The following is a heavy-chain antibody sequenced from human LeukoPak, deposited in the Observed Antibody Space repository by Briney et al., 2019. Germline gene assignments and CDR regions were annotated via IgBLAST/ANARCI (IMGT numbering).Heavy chain of an antibody. V-gene: IGHV4-34*01. J-gene: IGHJ4*01. CDR2: INHSGST. Sequence: SETLSLTCAVYGGSFSGYYWTWIRQLPGKGLEWIGHINHSGSTNHNPSLKSRVTISLHSSNNQFSLEVTSVTAADTGLYYCARGLAPTGGYYEGGYFYFDYWGQGLPVPVSS. D-gene: IGHD3-22*01. CDR1: GGSFSGYY. CDR3: ARGLAPTGGYYEGGYFYFDY.